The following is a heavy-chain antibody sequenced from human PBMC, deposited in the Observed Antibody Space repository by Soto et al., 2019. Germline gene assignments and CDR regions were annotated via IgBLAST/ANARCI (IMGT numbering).Heavy chain of an antibody. J-gene: IGHJ5*02. Sequence: GSLRLSCSASGFTFSNSWMSLVLQAPGKGLEWVGRIKSKTDGGTTDYAAPVKGRFTISRDDSKNTLYLQMNSLKTEDTAVYYCTTDGPVVPAAIFLGWFDPWGQGTLVTVSS. CDR3: TTDGPVVPAAIFLGWFDP. D-gene: IGHD2-2*01. CDR2: IKSKTDGGTT. CDR1: GFTFSNSW. V-gene: IGHV3-15*01.